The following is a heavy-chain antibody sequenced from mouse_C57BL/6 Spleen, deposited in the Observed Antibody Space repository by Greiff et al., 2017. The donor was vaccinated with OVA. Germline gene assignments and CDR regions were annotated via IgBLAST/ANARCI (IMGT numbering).Heavy chain of an antibody. Sequence: VQLKQSGAELVRPGASVKLSCTASGFNIKDDYMHWVKQRPEQGLEWIGWIDPENGDTEYASKFQGKATITADTSSNTAYLQLSSLTSEDTAVYYCTTGYYGSSYVSWGQGTLVTVSA. CDR2: IDPENGDT. CDR1: GFNIKDDY. CDR3: TTGYYGSSYVS. J-gene: IGHJ3*01. V-gene: IGHV14-4*01. D-gene: IGHD1-1*01.